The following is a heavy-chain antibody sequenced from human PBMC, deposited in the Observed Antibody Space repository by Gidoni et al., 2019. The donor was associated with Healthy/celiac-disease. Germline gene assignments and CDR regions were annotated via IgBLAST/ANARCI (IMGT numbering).Heavy chain of an antibody. CDR3: AKDAPPYSNFLFGWFDP. CDR2: ISGSCGST. J-gene: IGHJ5*02. D-gene: IGHD4-4*01. V-gene: IGHV3-23*01. Sequence: ELQLLESGGGLVQSGGSRRLSCAASGFNFRNYAMIWVHQAPGKGLEWVSAISGSCGSTYYADSVKGRFTISRDNSKNTLYLQMTSLRAEDTAVYYCAKDAPPYSNFLFGWFDPWGQGTLVTVSS. CDR1: GFNFRNYA.